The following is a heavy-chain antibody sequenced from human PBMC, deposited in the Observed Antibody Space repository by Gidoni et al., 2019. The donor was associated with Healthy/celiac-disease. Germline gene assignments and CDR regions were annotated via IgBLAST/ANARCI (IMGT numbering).Heavy chain of an antibody. V-gene: IGHV4-59*01. Sequence: QVQLQESGPGLVKPSETLSLTCTVSGGSISSYYWSWIRQPPGKGLEWIGYIYYSGSTNYNPSLKSRVTISVDTSKNQFSLKLSSVTAADTAVYYCAREPAVAGTLGAFDIWGQGTMVTVSS. CDR2: IYYSGST. D-gene: IGHD6-19*01. CDR1: GGSISSYY. J-gene: IGHJ3*02. CDR3: AREPAVAGTLGAFDI.